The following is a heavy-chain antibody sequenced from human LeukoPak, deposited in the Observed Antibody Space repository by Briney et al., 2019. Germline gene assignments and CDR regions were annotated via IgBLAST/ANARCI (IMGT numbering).Heavy chain of an antibody. V-gene: IGHV3-53*01. CDR1: GVTVSSNY. CDR2: IYSGGST. Sequence: GGSLRLSCAASGVTVSSNYMNWVRQAPGKGLKWVSVIYSGGSTGYADSVKGRFTISRDNSKNTLYLQMNRLRAEDTAVYYCARGPRYSFYWGQGTLVTVSS. CDR3: ARGPRYSFY. J-gene: IGHJ4*02. D-gene: IGHD6-13*01.